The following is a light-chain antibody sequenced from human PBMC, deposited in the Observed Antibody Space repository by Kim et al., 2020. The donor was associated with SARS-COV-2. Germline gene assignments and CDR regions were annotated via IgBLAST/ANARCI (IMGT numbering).Light chain of an antibody. J-gene: IGLJ3*02. V-gene: IGLV1-44*01. Sequence: ELTQPPSASATPGQRVTISCSGSNSNIGSNTVNWYHQLPGTAPKLLIFNDYQRPSGVPDRFSGSRSGTSASLAISGLQSEDESDYYCATWDDSLSGWVFGGGTKLTVL. CDR1: NSNIGSNT. CDR2: NDY. CDR3: ATWDDSLSGWV.